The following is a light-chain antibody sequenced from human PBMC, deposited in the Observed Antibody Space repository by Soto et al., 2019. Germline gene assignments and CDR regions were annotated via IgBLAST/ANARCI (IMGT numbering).Light chain of an antibody. Sequence: QSVLTQPPSVSGAPGQRVTISCTGSCSNIGAGYDVHWYQHLPGTAPKLLIYGNSNRPSGVPDRFSGSKSGTSASLAITGLQAEDEADYYCHSYDSSLSGSVFGGGTKLTVL. CDR2: GNS. CDR1: CSNIGAGYD. J-gene: IGLJ2*01. CDR3: HSYDSSLSGSV. V-gene: IGLV1-40*01.